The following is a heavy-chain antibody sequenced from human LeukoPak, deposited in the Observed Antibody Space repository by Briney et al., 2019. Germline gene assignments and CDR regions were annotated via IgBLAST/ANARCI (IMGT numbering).Heavy chain of an antibody. CDR3: ATIMITFGGVIV. CDR1: GFTVSSNY. CDR2: IYRGGST. D-gene: IGHD3-16*02. J-gene: IGHJ4*02. Sequence: GGSLKLSCAASGFTVSSNYMTRVRQAPGKGLEWVSVIYRGGSTNYADSVKGRFTISRDNSKNTLYLQMNSVRAEDTAVYYCATIMITFGGVIVWGQGTLVTVSS. V-gene: IGHV3-53*01.